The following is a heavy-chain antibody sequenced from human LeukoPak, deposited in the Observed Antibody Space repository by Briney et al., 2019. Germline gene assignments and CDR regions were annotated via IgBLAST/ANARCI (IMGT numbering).Heavy chain of an antibody. Sequence: GGSLRLSCAASGFTFSTYSMNWVRQAPGKGLEWVASIKPNGSEEYYVDSAKGRFTISRDNARNSLYLQMNSLSAEDTAVYYCARWRPPYGYSYGYNDYWGQGTPVTVSS. CDR3: ARWRPPYGYSYGYNDY. CDR1: GFTFSTYS. V-gene: IGHV3-7*01. D-gene: IGHD5-18*01. J-gene: IGHJ4*02. CDR2: IKPNGSEE.